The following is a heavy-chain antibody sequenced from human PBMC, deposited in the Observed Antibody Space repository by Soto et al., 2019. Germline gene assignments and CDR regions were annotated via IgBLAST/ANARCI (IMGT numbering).Heavy chain of an antibody. V-gene: IGHV1-18*01. CDR3: VRLGDSFVYRGSYYFHP. D-gene: IGHD3-16*01. Sequence: HVQLVQSGAEVKKPGASVKVSCKASGYTFTDFGIGWVRQAPGQGLEWVGWIGAFNGNTDYAQKFQGRVTMTADPPTRTAYMEWGTLRSDDPALYSCVRLGDSFVYRGSYYFHPGAQEPRATFSS. CDR2: IGAFNGNT. CDR1: GYTFTDFG. J-gene: IGHJ4*02.